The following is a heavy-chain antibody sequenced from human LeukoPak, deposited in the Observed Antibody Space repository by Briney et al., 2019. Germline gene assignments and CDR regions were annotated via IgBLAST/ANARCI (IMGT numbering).Heavy chain of an antibody. Sequence: PSETLSLTCAVYGGSSSGYYWSWIRQPPGKGLEWIGEINHSGSTNYNPSLKSRVTISVDTSKNQFSLKLSSVTVADTAVYYCARVRVLLAGRGYSYGYGPTYFDYWGQGTLVTVSS. D-gene: IGHD5-18*01. CDR2: INHSGST. J-gene: IGHJ4*02. CDR3: ARVRVLLAGRGYSYGYGPTYFDY. V-gene: IGHV4-34*01. CDR1: GGSSSGYY.